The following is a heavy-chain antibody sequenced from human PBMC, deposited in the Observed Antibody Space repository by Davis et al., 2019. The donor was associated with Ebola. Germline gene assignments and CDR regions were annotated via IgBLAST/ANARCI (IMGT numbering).Heavy chain of an antibody. CDR1: GGSFSGYY. D-gene: IGHD4/OR15-4a*01. CDR3: ARRPWYGEENNWFDA. CDR2: IYHSGST. Sequence: SETLSLTCAVYGGSFSGYYWSWVRQPPGKGLEWIGEIYHSGSTNYNPSLKSRVTMSVDTAKNQIFLQLSSLTAADTAVYYCARRPWYGEENNWFDAWGQGTLVTVSS. J-gene: IGHJ5*02. V-gene: IGHV4-34*01.